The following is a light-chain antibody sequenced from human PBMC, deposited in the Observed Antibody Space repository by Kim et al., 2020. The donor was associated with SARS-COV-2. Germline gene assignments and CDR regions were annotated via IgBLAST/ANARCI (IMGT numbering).Light chain of an antibody. J-gene: IGLJ2*01. V-gene: IGLV1-47*01. CDR2: RNN. CDR1: SSNIGSNY. Sequence: GQRVTISCSGSSSNIGSNYVYWYQQLPGTAPKLLTYRNNQRPSGVPDQFSGSKSGTSASLAISGLRSEDEADYYCAAWDDSLSGVVFGGGTKLTVL. CDR3: AAWDDSLSGVV.